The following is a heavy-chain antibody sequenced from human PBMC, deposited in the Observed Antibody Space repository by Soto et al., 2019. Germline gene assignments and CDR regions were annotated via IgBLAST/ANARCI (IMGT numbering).Heavy chain of an antibody. Sequence: QVQLVESGGGVVQPGRSLRLSCAASGFTFSSYGMHWVRQAPGKGLEWVAVISYDGSNKYYADSVKGRFTISRDNSKNTLYLQMNSLRAEDTAVYYCAKSLLGPTPGGDYFNAFDIWGQGTMVTVSS. CDR2: ISYDGSNK. CDR3: AKSLLGPTPGGDYFNAFDI. V-gene: IGHV3-30*18. CDR1: GFTFSSYG. D-gene: IGHD4-17*01. J-gene: IGHJ3*02.